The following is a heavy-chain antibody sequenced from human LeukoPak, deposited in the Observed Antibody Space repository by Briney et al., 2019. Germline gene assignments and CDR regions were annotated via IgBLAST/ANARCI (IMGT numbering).Heavy chain of an antibody. D-gene: IGHD3-3*01. Sequence: PGGSLRLSCAASGFPFSTYAMNWVRQAPGKGLEWVSVITGSGGFTQYADSVKGRFTISRDNSKNTLYLQMSSLRAEDTALYYCARVVYDFWSAYDYWGQGTLVTVSS. CDR1: GFPFSTYA. J-gene: IGHJ4*02. V-gene: IGHV3-23*01. CDR2: ITGSGGFT. CDR3: ARVVYDFWSAYDY.